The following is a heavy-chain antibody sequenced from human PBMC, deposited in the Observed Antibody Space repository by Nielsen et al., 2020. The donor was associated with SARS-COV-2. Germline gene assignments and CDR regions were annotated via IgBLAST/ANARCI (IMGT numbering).Heavy chain of an antibody. CDR3: AKWSPGSSSWLGD. J-gene: IGHJ4*02. V-gene: IGHV3-53*01. CDR2: IYTGGNT. Sequence: GESLKISCAASGFTVNSNYMSWVRQAPGRGLEWVSVIYTGGNTHSSDSVKGRFTISRDSSTNTLYLHMNTLRAEDTAVYYCAKWSPGSSSWLGDWGQGTLVTVSS. D-gene: IGHD6-13*01. CDR1: GFTVNSNY.